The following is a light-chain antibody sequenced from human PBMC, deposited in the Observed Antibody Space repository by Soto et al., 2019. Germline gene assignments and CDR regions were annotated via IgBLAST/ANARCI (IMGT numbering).Light chain of an antibody. CDR1: SSDVGGYNY. J-gene: IGLJ2*01. Sequence: QSVLTQPHSASGSPGQSVTISCTGTSSDVGGYNYVSWYQQHPGKAPKLMIYEVSTRPSGVPDRFSGSKSGKTASLTVSGLQDEDEADYYCSSYAGSNNYVVFGGGTKLTVL. V-gene: IGLV2-8*01. CDR2: EVS. CDR3: SSYAGSNNYVV.